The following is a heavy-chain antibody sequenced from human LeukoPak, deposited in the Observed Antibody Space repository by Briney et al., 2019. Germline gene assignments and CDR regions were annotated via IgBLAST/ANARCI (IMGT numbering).Heavy chain of an antibody. CDR2: IYSGGST. CDR1: GFTVSSNY. Sequence: GGSLRLSCAASGFTVSSNYMSWVRQAPGKGLEWVSVIYSGGSTYYADSVKGRFTISRDNSKNTLYLQMNSLRAEDTAVYYCAREPYCGGDCCVDVWGKGTTVTISS. J-gene: IGHJ6*04. CDR3: AREPYCGGDCCVDV. V-gene: IGHV3-66*01. D-gene: IGHD2-21*02.